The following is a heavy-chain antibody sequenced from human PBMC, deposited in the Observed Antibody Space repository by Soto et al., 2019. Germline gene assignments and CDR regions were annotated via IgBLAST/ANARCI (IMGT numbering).Heavy chain of an antibody. J-gene: IGHJ4*02. CDR1: GGSFSAYY. CDR2: IFHGGST. CDR3: ARPHSHSNTFYSYFDY. D-gene: IGHD6-13*01. V-gene: IGHV4-34*12. Sequence: QVQLQQWGAGLLKPSETLSLTCAVNGGSFSAYYWSWIRQPPGKGLEWIGQIFHGGSTNYSPSLKSRVTISVDTSKNQFSLELSSVTAADTAVYYCARPHSHSNTFYSYFDYWGQGTLVTVSS.